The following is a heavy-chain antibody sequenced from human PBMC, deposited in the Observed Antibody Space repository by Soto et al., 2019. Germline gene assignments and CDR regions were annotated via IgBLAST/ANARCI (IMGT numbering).Heavy chain of an antibody. CDR1: GFTFSSYS. V-gene: IGHV3-21*01. CDR2: ISSSSSYI. J-gene: IGHJ6*02. Sequence: EVQLVESGGGLVKPGGSLRLSCAASGFTFSSYSMNWVRQAPGKGLEGVSSISSSSSYIYYADSVKGRFTISRDNAKTSLYLQMNSLRAEDTAVYYCARDRTCLPVYCYYYGMDVWGQGTTVTVSS. D-gene: IGHD2-8*01. CDR3: ARDRTCLPVYCYYYGMDV.